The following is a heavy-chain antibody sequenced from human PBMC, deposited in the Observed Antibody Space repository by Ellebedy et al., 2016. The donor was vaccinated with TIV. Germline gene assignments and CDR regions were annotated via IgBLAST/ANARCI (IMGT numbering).Heavy chain of an antibody. CDR3: ARGGGSGSYYNWFDP. D-gene: IGHD3-10*01. CDR1: GGTFSSYA. J-gene: IGHJ5*02. V-gene: IGHV1-69*13. Sequence: AASVKVSCKASGGTFSSYAISWVRQAPGQGLEWMGGIIPIFGTANYAQKFQGRVTITADESTSTAYMELSSLRSEDTAVYYCARGGGSGSYYNWFDPWGQGTLVTVSS. CDR2: IIPIFGTA.